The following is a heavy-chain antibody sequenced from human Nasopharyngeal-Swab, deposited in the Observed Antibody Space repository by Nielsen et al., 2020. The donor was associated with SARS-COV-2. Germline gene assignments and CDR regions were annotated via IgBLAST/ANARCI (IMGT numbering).Heavy chain of an antibody. V-gene: IGHV1-2*06. J-gene: IGHJ4*02. D-gene: IGHD6-13*01. CDR2: INPNSGGT. CDR3: ARERIAAAGTGFDY. CDR1: GYTFTGYY. Sequence: ASVKVSCKASGYTFTGYYMHWVRQAPGQGLEWMGRINPNSGGTNYAQKFQGRVTMTRDTSNSTAYMELSRLRSDDTAVYYCARERIAAAGTGFDYWGQGTLVTVSS.